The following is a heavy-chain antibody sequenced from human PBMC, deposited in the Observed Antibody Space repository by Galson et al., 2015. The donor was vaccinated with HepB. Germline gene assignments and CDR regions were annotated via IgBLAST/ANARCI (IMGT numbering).Heavy chain of an antibody. CDR3: ARERGAGWYEGNDY. V-gene: IGHV3-30*04. D-gene: IGHD6-19*01. CDR2: ISHDGRNT. CDR1: GFTFSSYS. J-gene: IGHJ4*02. Sequence: SLRLSCAASGFTFSSYSIHWVREAPGKGLEWVAIISHDGRNTYYAYSVRGRFTISRDNSSNTLYLQMNGLRSDDTAVYYCARERGAGWYEGNDYWGQGTLVVVSS.